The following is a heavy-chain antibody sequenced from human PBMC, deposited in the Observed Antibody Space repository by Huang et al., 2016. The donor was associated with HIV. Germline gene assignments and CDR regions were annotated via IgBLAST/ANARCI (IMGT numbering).Heavy chain of an antibody. CDR2: INHIVKT. J-gene: IGHJ4*02. Sequence: QVQLRQWGAGLVKPSETLSLTCAVYGGSFSGYYWTWIRQYPGKGLAWIGEINHIVKTNYPPFLKSRVTISKDTAKNQFSLQLTSVSAADAGVYFCAREKAADSAWYGVYYFDYWGEGALVTVTS. CDR1: GGSFSGYY. V-gene: IGHV4-34*01. D-gene: IGHD6-19*01. CDR3: AREKAADSAWYGVYYFDY.